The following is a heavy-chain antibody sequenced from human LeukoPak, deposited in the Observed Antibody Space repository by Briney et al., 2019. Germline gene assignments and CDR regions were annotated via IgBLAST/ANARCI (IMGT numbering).Heavy chain of an antibody. D-gene: IGHD3-3*01. J-gene: IGHJ6*03. CDR1: GYTFTSYG. CDR3: ARGPYDFWSGSTFGYYMGV. V-gene: IGHV1-18*01. CDR2: ISAYNGNT. Sequence: ASVKVSCKASGYTFTSYGISWVRQAPGQGLEWMGWISAYNGNTNYAQKLQGRVTITTDESTSTAYMELSSLRSEDTAVYYCARGPYDFWSGSTFGYYMGVWGKGTTVTVSS.